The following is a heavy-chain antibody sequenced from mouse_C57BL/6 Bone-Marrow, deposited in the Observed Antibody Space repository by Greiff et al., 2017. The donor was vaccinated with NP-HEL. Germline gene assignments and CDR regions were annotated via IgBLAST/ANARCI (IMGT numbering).Heavy chain of an antibody. Sequence: VQLQQSGPELVKPGASVKIPCKASGYTFTDYNMDWVKQSHGKSLEWIGDINPNNGGTIYNQKFKGKATLTVDKSSSTAYMELRSLTSEDTAVYYCAREGGTHYGSSSYWYVDVWGTGTTVTVSS. CDR3: AREGGTHYGSSSYWYVDV. V-gene: IGHV1-18*01. CDR1: GYTFTDYN. J-gene: IGHJ1*03. D-gene: IGHD1-1*01. CDR2: INPNNGGT.